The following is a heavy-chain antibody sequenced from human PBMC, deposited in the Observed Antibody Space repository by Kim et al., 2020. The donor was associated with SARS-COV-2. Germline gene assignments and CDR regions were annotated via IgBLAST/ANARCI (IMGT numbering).Heavy chain of an antibody. Sequence: GGSLRLSCAASGFTFSSYGMHWVRQAPGKGLEWVAVISYDGSNKYYADSVKGRFTISRDNSKNTLYLQMNSLRAEDTAVYYCAKDGHEYSSGCWWWGQGTLVTVSS. CDR1: GFTFSSYG. CDR2: ISYDGSNK. CDR3: AKDGHEYSSGCWW. D-gene: IGHD6-19*01. J-gene: IGHJ4*02. V-gene: IGHV3-30*18.